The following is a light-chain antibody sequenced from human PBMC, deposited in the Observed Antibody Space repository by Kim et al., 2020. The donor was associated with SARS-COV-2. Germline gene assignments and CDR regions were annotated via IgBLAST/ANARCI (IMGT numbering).Light chain of an antibody. J-gene: IGKJ5*01. CDR3: QQSYTTPIT. CDR2: AAS. CDR1: QSIANY. V-gene: IGKV1-39*01. Sequence: DIQMTQSPSSLSASVGDRVTITCRASQSIANYLNWYKHKPPGKAPNLLLYAASTLHTGVPSRFSGSGSGTNFTLTVSGLQPEDFATYYCQQSYTTPITFGQGTRLEIK.